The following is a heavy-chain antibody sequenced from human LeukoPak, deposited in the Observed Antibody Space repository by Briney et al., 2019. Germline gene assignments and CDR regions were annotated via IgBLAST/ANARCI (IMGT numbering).Heavy chain of an antibody. Sequence: SETLSLTCTVSGASISNDDYCWAWVRQPPGKGLEWIGTIYNSANTYYNPPLKSRVTLSLDASKNQISLTLSSVTAADTAVYYCARDHIDDFNPNNWFAPWGQGTLVTVSS. CDR2: IYNSANT. V-gene: IGHV4-39*07. D-gene: IGHD2-21*02. CDR1: GASISNDDYC. J-gene: IGHJ5*02. CDR3: ARDHIDDFNPNNWFAP.